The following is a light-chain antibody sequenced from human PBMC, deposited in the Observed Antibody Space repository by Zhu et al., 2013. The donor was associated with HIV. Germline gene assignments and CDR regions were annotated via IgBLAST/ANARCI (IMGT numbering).Light chain of an antibody. CDR1: SSDVGSFNL. J-gene: IGLJ2*01. CDR3: SSYTGSSTLVV. V-gene: IGLV2-14*02. CDR2: EVS. Sequence: QSALTQPASVSGSPGQSITISCTGTSSDVGSFNLVSWYQHHPGKAPKLIIYEVSIRPSGVSNRFSGSKSGNTASLTISGLQAEDEADYYCSSYTGSSTLVVFGGGTKVTVL.